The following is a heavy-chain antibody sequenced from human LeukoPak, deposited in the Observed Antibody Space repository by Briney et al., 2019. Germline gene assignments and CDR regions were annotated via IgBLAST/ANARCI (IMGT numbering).Heavy chain of an antibody. J-gene: IGHJ4*02. V-gene: IGHV3-30*02. D-gene: IGHD1-1*01. Sequence: GGSLRLSCAASGFTFSSYWMSWVRQAPGKGLEWVASIRYDGSNKYYADSVQGRFTISRDNSKNTMDVQMNSLRAEDTAAYYCAKESTRVQSSFDYWGQGTPVTVSS. CDR3: AKESTRVQSSFDY. CDR1: GFTFSSYW. CDR2: IRYDGSNK.